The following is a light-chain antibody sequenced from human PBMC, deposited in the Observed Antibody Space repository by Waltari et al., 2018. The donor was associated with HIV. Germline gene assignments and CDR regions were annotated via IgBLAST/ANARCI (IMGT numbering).Light chain of an antibody. Sequence: DIQMTQSPSSLSASVGDRVTITCQASHDISNYLNWYQQKLGKAPKLLIYDASNLETGVPSRFSGSGSGTDFTLTISSLQPEDIATYFCQQYDNLPLTFGGGTKVEIK. V-gene: IGKV1-33*01. CDR3: QQYDNLPLT. CDR2: DAS. J-gene: IGKJ4*01. CDR1: HDISNY.